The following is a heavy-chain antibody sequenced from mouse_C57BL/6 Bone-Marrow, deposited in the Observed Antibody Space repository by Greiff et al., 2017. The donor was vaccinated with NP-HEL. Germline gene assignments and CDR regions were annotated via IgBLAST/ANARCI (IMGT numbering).Heavy chain of an antibody. CDR3: ASVRWLLIYWYFDV. Sequence: QVQLQQPGAELVMPGASVKLSRKASGYTFTSYWMHWVKQRPGQGLEWIGEIDPSDSYTNYNQKFKGKSTLTVDKSSSTAYMQLSSLTSEDSAVYYCASVRWLLIYWYFDVWGTGTTVTVSS. D-gene: IGHD2-3*01. V-gene: IGHV1-69*01. CDR1: GYTFTSYW. CDR2: IDPSDSYT. J-gene: IGHJ1*03.